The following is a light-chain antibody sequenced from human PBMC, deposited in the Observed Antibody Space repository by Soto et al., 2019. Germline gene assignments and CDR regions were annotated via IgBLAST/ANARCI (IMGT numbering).Light chain of an antibody. J-gene: IGKJ2*01. CDR1: QSITTW. V-gene: IGKV1-5*03. CDR2: KAS. CDR3: QQYNSYPYT. Sequence: DIQMTQSPSTLSASVGERVTITCRASQSITTWLAWYQQKPGKAPKLLIYKASSLEGGVPSRFSGSGSGTEFTLTISSLQPDDFATYYCQQYNSYPYTFGQGTKLEIK.